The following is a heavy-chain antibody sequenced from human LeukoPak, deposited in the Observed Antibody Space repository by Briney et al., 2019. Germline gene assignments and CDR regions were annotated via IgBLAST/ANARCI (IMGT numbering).Heavy chain of an antibody. Sequence: GGSLRLSCAASGFTVSSNYMSWVSQAPGKGLEWVSVIYSGGSTYYADSVKGRLTISRDNAKNTLYLQMNSLRAEDTAVYYCARGGPYYYDSSGYYSPFDYWGQGTLVTVSS. CDR2: IYSGGST. J-gene: IGHJ4*02. V-gene: IGHV3-53*01. CDR1: GFTVSSNY. D-gene: IGHD3-22*01. CDR3: ARGGPYYYDSSGYYSPFDY.